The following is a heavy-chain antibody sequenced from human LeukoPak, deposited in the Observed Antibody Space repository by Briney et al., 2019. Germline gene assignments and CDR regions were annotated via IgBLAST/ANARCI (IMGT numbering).Heavy chain of an antibody. J-gene: IGHJ6*02. Sequence: GGSLRLSCAASGFTSSSYWMRWVRQAPGKGLVWVSRINSDGSSTSYADSVKGRFTISRDNAKNTLYLQMNTLRAEDTAVYYCGRDMYCSSTSCYTGDYYYYGMDVWGQGTTVTVSS. CDR3: GRDMYCSSTSCYTGDYYYYGMDV. CDR2: INSDGSST. D-gene: IGHD2-2*02. V-gene: IGHV3-74*01. CDR1: GFTSSSYW.